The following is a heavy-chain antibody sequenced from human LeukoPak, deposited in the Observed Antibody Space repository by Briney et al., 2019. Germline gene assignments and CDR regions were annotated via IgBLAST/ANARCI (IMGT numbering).Heavy chain of an antibody. V-gene: IGHV4-39*01. Sequence: PSETLSLTCSVSGDTIIRDGYYWGWIRQSPHKGLEWIGNVYYTGSTYSNPSLTSRVTISVDTSKNEFSLRLRSVTAADTASYYCARHADSGSGQHFYHYMDVWGKGTTVTVSS. CDR3: ARHADSGSGQHFYHYMDV. D-gene: IGHD2-2*01. CDR1: GDTIIRDGYY. J-gene: IGHJ6*03. CDR2: VYYTGST.